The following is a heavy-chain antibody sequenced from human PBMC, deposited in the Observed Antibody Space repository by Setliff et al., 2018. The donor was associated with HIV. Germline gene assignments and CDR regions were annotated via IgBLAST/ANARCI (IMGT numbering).Heavy chain of an antibody. CDR2: MNPNSGNT. D-gene: IGHD6-13*01. Sequence: RASVKVSCKASGGTFSSYDINWVRQATGQGLEWMGWMNPNSGNTGYAQKFQGRVTMTRNTSISTAYMELSSLRSEDTAVYYCARSSWPDAFDIWGQGTMVTVSS. CDR3: ARSSWPDAFDI. V-gene: IGHV1-8*02. J-gene: IGHJ3*02. CDR1: GGTFSSYD.